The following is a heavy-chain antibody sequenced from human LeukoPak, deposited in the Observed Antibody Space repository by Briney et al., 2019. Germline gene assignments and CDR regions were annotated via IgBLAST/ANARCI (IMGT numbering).Heavy chain of an antibody. CDR3: ARHTEAAAPFDY. J-gene: IGHJ4*02. CDR2: IYPGDSDT. V-gene: IGHV5-51*01. D-gene: IGHD6-13*01. Sequence: GESLKISCQGSGSIFTSYWIGWVRQLPGKGLEWMGIIYPGDSDTRYSPSFQGQVTISADTSISTAYLQWSSLKASDTAMYYCARHTEAAAPFDYWGQGTLVTVSS. CDR1: GSIFTSYW.